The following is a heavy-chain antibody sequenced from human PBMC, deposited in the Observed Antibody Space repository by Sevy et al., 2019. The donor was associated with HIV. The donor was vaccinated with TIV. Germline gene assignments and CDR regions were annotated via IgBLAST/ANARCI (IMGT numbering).Heavy chain of an antibody. CDR1: GFPFSSYA. V-gene: IGHV3-33*08. D-gene: IGHD6-6*01. Sequence: LSLTCAASGFPFSSYAMHWVRQAPGKGLEWVALIWYDGSNKYYADSVKGRFTISRDNSRNTLYLQMNSLRPEDTAVYYCASDLGSSSSIGRPLLYWGQGTLVTVSS. CDR2: IWYDGSNK. CDR3: ASDLGSSSSIGRPLLY. J-gene: IGHJ4*02.